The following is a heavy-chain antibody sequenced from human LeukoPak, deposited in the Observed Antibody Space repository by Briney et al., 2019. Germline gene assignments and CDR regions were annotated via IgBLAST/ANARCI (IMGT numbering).Heavy chain of an antibody. Sequence: PGGSLRLSCAASGFTFSSYWMHWVRQGPGKGLVWVSRINSDGNNTSYADSVKGRFTISRDNAKNTVYLQMNSLRAEDTAVYYCARKLAGYDSSGYYQYFDYWGQGTLVTVSS. CDR2: INSDGNNT. CDR1: GFTFSSYW. D-gene: IGHD3-22*01. CDR3: ARKLAGYDSSGYYQYFDY. V-gene: IGHV3-74*01. J-gene: IGHJ4*02.